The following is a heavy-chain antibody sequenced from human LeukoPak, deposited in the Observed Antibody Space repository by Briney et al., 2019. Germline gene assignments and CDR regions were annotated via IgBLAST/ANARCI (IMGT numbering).Heavy chain of an antibody. CDR3: ARQTGYCSGGSCYFDYFDY. CDR2: IYPGDSDT. J-gene: IGHJ4*02. V-gene: IGHV5-51*01. D-gene: IGHD2-15*01. Sequence: GESLKISCKGSGYSFTSYWIGWVRQMPGKGLEWMGIIYPGDSDTRCSPSFQGQVTISADKSISTAYLQWSSLKASDTAMYYCARQTGYCSGGSCYFDYFDYWGQGALVTVSS. CDR1: GYSFTSYW.